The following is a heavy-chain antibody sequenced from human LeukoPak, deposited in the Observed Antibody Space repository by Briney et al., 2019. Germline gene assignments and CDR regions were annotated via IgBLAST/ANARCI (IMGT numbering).Heavy chain of an antibody. V-gene: IGHV4-59*08. Sequence: SAPLSLTCTVPGGSISSYYWSWIRQPPGKRLEWIGNIYYSGSTNYNPSLKSRVTISVDTSKNQFSLRLSSVTAADTAVYYCARYIAAAGTRWFDPWGQGTLVTVSS. CDR2: IYYSGST. CDR3: ARYIAAAGTRWFDP. J-gene: IGHJ5*02. CDR1: GGSISSYY. D-gene: IGHD6-13*01.